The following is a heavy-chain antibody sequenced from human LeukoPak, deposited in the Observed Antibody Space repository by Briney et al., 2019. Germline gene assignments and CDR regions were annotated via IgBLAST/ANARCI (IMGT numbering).Heavy chain of an antibody. CDR1: GFTFDDYT. V-gene: IGHV3-74*01. D-gene: IGHD1-26*01. CDR2: INSDGSST. CDR3: ARGGGNYGKYHFDY. Sequence: GGSLRLSCAASGFTFDDYTMHWVRQAPGKGLVWVSRINSDGSSTSYADSVKGRFTISRDNAKNTLYLQMNSLRAEDTAVYYCARGGGNYGKYHFDYWGQGTLVTVSS. J-gene: IGHJ4*02.